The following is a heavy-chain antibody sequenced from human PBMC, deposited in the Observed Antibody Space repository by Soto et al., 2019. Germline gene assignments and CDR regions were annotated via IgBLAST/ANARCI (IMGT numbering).Heavy chain of an antibody. CDR1: GGSISSYY. D-gene: IGHD3-9*01. CDR2: IYTSGST. J-gene: IGHJ3*02. V-gene: IGHV4-4*07. CDR3: ARAGTGYYDILTGYYRAHDAFDI. Sequence: QVQLQESGPGLVKPSETLSLTCTVSGGSISSYYWSWIRQPAGKGLEWIGRIYTSGSTNYNPSLKSRVTMSVDTSKNQFSLKLSSVPAADTAVYYCARAGTGYYDILTGYYRAHDAFDIWGQGTMVTVSS.